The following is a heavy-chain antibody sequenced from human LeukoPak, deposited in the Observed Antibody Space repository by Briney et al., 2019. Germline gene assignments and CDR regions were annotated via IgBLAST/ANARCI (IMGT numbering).Heavy chain of an antibody. D-gene: IGHD6-19*01. J-gene: IGHJ4*02. CDR1: GYTFTSYY. CDR3: ARGSSGWEALDY. Sequence: ASVKVSCKASGYTFTSYYVHWVRQAPGQGLEWMGIINPSGGSTSYAQKFQGRVTMTRDTSTSTVYMELSSLRSEDTAVYYGARGSSGWEALDYWGQGTLVTVSS. CDR2: INPSGGST. V-gene: IGHV1-46*01.